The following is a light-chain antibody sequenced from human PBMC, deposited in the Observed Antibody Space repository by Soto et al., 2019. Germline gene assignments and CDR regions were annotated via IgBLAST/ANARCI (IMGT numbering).Light chain of an antibody. J-gene: IGKJ1*01. CDR3: QHYNSYSEQ. CDR1: QTIRNS. Sequence: IKLTSSPSVVSELVAYRVTFTCRASQTIRNSLAWNQHKPGKAPNHLNYKVSTLIRGVPPRFSRSGSGTEFTLTISSPQPDYFPTHSSQHYNSYSEQFGQGTKVDIK. V-gene: IGKV1-5*03. CDR2: KVS.